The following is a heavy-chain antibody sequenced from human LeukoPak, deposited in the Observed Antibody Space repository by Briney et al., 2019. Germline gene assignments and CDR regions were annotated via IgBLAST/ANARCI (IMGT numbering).Heavy chain of an antibody. V-gene: IGHV3-11*04. CDR1: GLIFSDYY. D-gene: IGHD1-26*01. Sequence: PGGSLRLSCAASGLIFSDYYMSWIRQAPGKGLEWLSYITCRCSTIHYADSVKGRFTISRDNAKNSLYLQMNSLRAEDTAVYYCARREGGFYSWGIAYWGQGTLVTVSS. CDR3: ARREGGFYSWGIAY. CDR2: ITCRCSTI. J-gene: IGHJ4*02.